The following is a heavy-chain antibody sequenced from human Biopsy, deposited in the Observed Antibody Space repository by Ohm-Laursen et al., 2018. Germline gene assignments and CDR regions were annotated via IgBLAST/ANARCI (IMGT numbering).Heavy chain of an antibody. D-gene: IGHD3-3*01. J-gene: IGHJ5*02. CDR2: VYNGGIT. Sequence: SETLSLTCSVSGGSIISYYWTWIRQPPGKGLGWIGHVYNGGITNYNPSLKSRVTISKDTSKNQFSLQVNSVTAADTAVYYCARTPRDSFWSGSYKRGLWFDHWGPGTLVTVSS. V-gene: IGHV4-59*01. CDR1: GGSIISYY. CDR3: ARTPRDSFWSGSYKRGLWFDH.